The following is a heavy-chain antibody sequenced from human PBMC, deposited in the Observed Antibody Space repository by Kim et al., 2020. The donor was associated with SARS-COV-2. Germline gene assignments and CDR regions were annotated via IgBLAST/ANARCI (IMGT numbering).Heavy chain of an antibody. D-gene: IGHD2-2*02. CDR3: ASSSYCSSPSCYMPDY. CDR2: INHSGST. J-gene: IGHJ4*02. Sequence: SETLSLTCAVYGGSFSGYYWSWIRQPPGKGLEWIGEINHSGSTNYNPSLKSRVTISVDTSKNQFSLKLSSVTAADTAVYYCASSSYCSSPSCYMPDYWGQGTLVTVSS. CDR1: GGSFSGYY. V-gene: IGHV4-34*01.